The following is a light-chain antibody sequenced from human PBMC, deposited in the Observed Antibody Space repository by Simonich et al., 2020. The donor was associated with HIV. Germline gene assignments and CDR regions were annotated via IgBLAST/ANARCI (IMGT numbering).Light chain of an antibody. CDR1: NSDVGGYKF. Sequence: QSALTQPASVSGSPGQSITISCTGTNSDVGGYKFVSWYQQHPGKAPKPMIYDVSKRPSGVSNRFFGSKSGNTAALTISGLQAEDEADYYCSSYTSSSTWVFGGGTKLTVL. CDR2: DVS. V-gene: IGLV2-14*01. CDR3: SSYTSSSTWV. J-gene: IGLJ3*02.